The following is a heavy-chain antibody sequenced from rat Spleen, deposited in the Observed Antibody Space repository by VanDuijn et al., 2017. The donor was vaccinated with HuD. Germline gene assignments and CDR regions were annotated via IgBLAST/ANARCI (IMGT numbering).Heavy chain of an antibody. J-gene: IGHJ2*01. CDR3: ARRHYGYTDYFDY. CDR1: GFTFSDYY. CDR2: ISSDGRRN. D-gene: IGHD1-9*01. Sequence: EVQLVESDGGLVQPGRSLKLSCAASGFTFSDYYMAWVRQAPTKGLEWVATISSDGRRNYYPDSVKGRFTISRDNAKSTLSLQMDSLRSEDTATYYCARRHYGYTDYFDYWGQGVMVTVSS. V-gene: IGHV5-29*01.